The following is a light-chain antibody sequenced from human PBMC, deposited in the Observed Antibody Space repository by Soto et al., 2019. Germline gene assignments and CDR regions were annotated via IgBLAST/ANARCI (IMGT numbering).Light chain of an antibody. J-gene: IGLJ2*01. CDR3: TSYTSSSTVV. V-gene: IGLV2-14*01. CDR2: EVS. CDR1: SSDVGGYKY. Sequence: QSALTQPASVSGSPGQSITISCTGTSSDVGGYKYVSWYQQHPDKAPKLMIYEVSNRPSGVSNRFSASKSGNTASLTISGLQSEDEADYYCTSYTSSSTVVFGGGTKLTVL.